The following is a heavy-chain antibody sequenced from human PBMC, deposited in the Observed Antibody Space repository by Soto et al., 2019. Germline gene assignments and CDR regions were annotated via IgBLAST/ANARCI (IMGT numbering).Heavy chain of an antibody. CDR1: GGTFSSYA. J-gene: IGHJ6*02. CDR2: IIPIFGTA. CDR3: ARGGSMVRGEYYYYYGMDV. D-gene: IGHD3-10*01. V-gene: IGHV1-69*13. Sequence: WASVKVSCKASGGTFSSYAISWVRQAPGQGLEWMGGIIPIFGTANYAQKFQGRVTITADESTSTAYMELSSLRSEDTAVYYCARGGSMVRGEYYYYYGMDVWGQGTTVTVSS.